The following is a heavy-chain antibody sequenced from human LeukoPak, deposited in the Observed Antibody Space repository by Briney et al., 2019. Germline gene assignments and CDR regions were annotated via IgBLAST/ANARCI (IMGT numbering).Heavy chain of an antibody. CDR3: ARVEYVYTFCMDV. D-gene: IGHD2-2*02. CDR2: INPNSCGT. V-gene: IGHV1-2*02. J-gene: IGHJ6*01. CDR1: GYTFTDYY. Sequence: ASVKLSCKASGYTFTDYYMHWVRQAPGQGLEWMGWINPNSCGTNYAQKFQGRVTMTRDTSINTAYMEVSRLRSDDTGVYYCARVEYVYTFCMDVWGQGTTVTVSS.